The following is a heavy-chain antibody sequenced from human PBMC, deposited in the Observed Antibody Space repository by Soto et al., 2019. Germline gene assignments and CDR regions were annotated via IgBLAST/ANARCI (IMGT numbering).Heavy chain of an antibody. D-gene: IGHD2-21*02. CDR2: ISPYNGKT. V-gene: IGHV1-18*01. J-gene: IGHJ6*02. CDR3: ARQPGVVGTADLYGMDV. Sequence: QVHLVQSGAEVKKPGASVNVSCKASGYTFTNFGLNWVRQAPGQGLEWMAWISPYNGKTDYAQKVQGRVTVTTDTSTATAYMEMCSLTSDDTAVYYCARQPGVVGTADLYGMDVWGQGTTVTVSS. CDR1: GYTFTNFG.